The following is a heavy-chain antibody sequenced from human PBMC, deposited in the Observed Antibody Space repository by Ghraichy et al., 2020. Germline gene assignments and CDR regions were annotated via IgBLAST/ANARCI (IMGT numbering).Heavy chain of an antibody. D-gene: IGHD2-15*01. V-gene: IGHV3-74*01. CDR3: ARDLRIHNY. CDR2: INTDGTDT. Sequence: LSLTCAASGFTFSSYWMHWVRQAPGKGLVWVSRINTDGTDTYYADSVEGRFTISRDNAKNTVYLQMNNLRAEDTAVYYCARDLRIHNYWGQGTLVTVSS. CDR1: GFTFSSYW. J-gene: IGHJ4*02.